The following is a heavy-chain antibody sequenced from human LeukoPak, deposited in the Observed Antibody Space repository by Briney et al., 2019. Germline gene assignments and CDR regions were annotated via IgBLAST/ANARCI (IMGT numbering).Heavy chain of an antibody. CDR1: GFTFSSHW. CDR2: LNHDGTAK. V-gene: IGHV3-7*01. Sequence: PGGALRLSCTASGFTFSSHWMSWVRQAPGKGLEWVANLNHDGTAKFYVDSVKGRFTISRDNSKNSLYLQMSNLRAEDTAVYYCATSADSPGNSWRQGTLITVSS. D-gene: IGHD4-23*01. J-gene: IGHJ4*02. CDR3: ATSADSPGNS.